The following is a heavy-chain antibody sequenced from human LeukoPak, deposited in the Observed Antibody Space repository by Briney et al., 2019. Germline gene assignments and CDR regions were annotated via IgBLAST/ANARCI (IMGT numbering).Heavy chain of an antibody. Sequence: GGSLRLSCAASGFIFSDYYMNWIRQAPGKGLEWVSYISSSGSTIYYADSVKGRFTISRDNAKNSLYLQMNSLRAEDTAVYYCASPRITIFGVVNDYWGQGTLVIVSS. V-gene: IGHV3-11*01. CDR1: GFIFSDYY. J-gene: IGHJ4*02. CDR2: ISSSGSTI. D-gene: IGHD3-3*01. CDR3: ASPRITIFGVVNDY.